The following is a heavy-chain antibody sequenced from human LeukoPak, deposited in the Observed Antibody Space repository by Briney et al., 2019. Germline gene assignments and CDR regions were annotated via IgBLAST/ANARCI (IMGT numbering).Heavy chain of an antibody. CDR2: IYLRGNT. CDR1: EFIFSSYV. CDR3: ARGTITTVTDS. Sequence: GSLRLSCAASEFIFSSYVMSWVRQPPGKGLEWVGEIYLRGNTNYNPSLESRVTISVDESKTQLSLRLESVTAADTAVYYCARGTITTVTDSWGPGTLVTVSS. J-gene: IGHJ4*02. V-gene: IGHV4-4*02. D-gene: IGHD4-17*01.